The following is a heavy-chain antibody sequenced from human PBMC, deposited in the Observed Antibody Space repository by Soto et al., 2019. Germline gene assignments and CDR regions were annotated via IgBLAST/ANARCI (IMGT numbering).Heavy chain of an antibody. V-gene: IGHV3-33*01. CDR3: ARDQPPYYYDSSGPLDAFDI. J-gene: IGHJ3*02. D-gene: IGHD3-22*01. CDR1: GFTFSSYG. CDR2: IWYDGSNK. Sequence: GGSLRLSCAASGFTFSSYGMHWVRQAPGKGLEWVAVIWYDGSNKYYADSVKGRFTISRDNSKNTLYLQMNSLRAEDTAVYYCARDQPPYYYDSSGPLDAFDIWGQGTMVTVSS.